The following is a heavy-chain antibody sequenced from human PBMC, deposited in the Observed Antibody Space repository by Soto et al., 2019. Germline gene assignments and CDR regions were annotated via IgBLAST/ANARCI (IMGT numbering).Heavy chain of an antibody. CDR1: GYTFTSYG. CDR3: ARDGNYYDSNQLLNFDY. J-gene: IGHJ4*02. Sequence: ASVKVSCKASGYTFTSYGISWVRQAPGQGLEWMGWISAYNGNTNYAQKLQGRVTMTTDTSTSTAYMELRSLRSDDTAVYYCARDGNYYDSNQLLNFDYWGQGTLVTVSS. V-gene: IGHV1-18*01. CDR2: ISAYNGNT. D-gene: IGHD3-22*01.